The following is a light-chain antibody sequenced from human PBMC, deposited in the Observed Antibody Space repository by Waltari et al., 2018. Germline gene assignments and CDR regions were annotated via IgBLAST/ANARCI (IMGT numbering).Light chain of an antibody. V-gene: IGKV1-5*03. CDR2: KTS. CDR1: PSISKW. J-gene: IGKJ1*01. Sequence: DIQMTQSPSTLSASVGDRVTITCRASPSISKWLAWYQQKPGKAPNLLIYKTSTLESGVPSRFSGSGSGTEFTLTIDSLQPDDFATYYCQQYNSYRSFGQGTKVEIK. CDR3: QQYNSYRS.